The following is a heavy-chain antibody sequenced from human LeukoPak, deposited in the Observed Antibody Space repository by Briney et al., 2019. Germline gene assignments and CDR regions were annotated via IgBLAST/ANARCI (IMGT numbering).Heavy chain of an antibody. V-gene: IGHV1-69*13. J-gene: IGHJ4*02. Sequence: SVTVSFTASGGTFSIYAISWVRQAPGQGLEWMGGIIPIFGTANYAQKFQGRVTITADESTSTAYMELSSLRSEDTAVYYCAREGVREYYDSSGYYWGDFDYWGQGTLVTVSS. D-gene: IGHD3-22*01. CDR1: GGTFSIYA. CDR2: IIPIFGTA. CDR3: AREGVREYYDSSGYYWGDFDY.